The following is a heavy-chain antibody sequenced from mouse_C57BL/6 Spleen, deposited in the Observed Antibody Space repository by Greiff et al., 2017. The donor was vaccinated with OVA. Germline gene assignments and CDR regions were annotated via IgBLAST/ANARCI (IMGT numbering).Heavy chain of an antibody. J-gene: IGHJ4*01. Sequence: QVQLQQPGAELVMPGASVKLSCKASGYTFTSYWMHWVKQRPGQVLEWIGEIDPSDSYTNYNQKFKGKSTLTVDKSSSTAYIQLSSLTSEDSAVYYCARDYYSNPYAMDYWGQGTSVTVSS. CDR2: IDPSDSYT. V-gene: IGHV1-69*01. CDR3: ARDYYSNPYAMDY. CDR1: GYTFTSYW. D-gene: IGHD2-5*01.